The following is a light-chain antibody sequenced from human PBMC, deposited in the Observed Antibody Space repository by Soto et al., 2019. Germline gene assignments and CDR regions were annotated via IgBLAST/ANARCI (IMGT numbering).Light chain of an antibody. Sequence: QSVLTQPPSVSGAPGQRVTISCTGSSSNIGAGYDVHWYQQLPGTAPKLLIYGNSNRPSGVPDRFSGSKSGTSASLAITGLQAEDEDDYYCHSYDSCLSGWKVFGGGTKLTVL. V-gene: IGLV1-40*01. CDR3: HSYDSCLSGWKV. CDR2: GNS. J-gene: IGLJ2*01. CDR1: SSNIGAGYD.